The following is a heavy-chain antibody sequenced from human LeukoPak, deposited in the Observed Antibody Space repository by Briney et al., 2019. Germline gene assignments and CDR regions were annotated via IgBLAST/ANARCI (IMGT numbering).Heavy chain of an antibody. Sequence: GGSLRLSCAASGFTFSSFGMSWVRQAPGKGLEWVSYISSSSSTIYYADSVKGRFTVSRDSAKSSLYLQMNSLRAEDTAVYYCARDGNRDGDMDVWGKGTTVTVSS. CDR1: GFTFSSFG. V-gene: IGHV3-48*01. D-gene: IGHD1-1*01. CDR3: ARDGNRDGDMDV. J-gene: IGHJ6*03. CDR2: ISSSSSTI.